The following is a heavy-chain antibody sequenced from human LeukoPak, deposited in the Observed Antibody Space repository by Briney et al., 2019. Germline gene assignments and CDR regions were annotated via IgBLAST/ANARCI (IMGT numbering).Heavy chain of an antibody. CDR1: GFTFSSYG. CDR3: ARPATLSRSYFEY. J-gene: IGHJ4*02. CDR2: ISSSVGTI. Sequence: PGGSLRLSCAASGFTFSSYGMHWVRQAPGKGLQWVSYISSSVGTIYYADSVKGRFTISRDNAKNSLYLQMNSLRAEDTAVYYCARPATLSRSYFEYWGQGTLVTVSS. V-gene: IGHV3-48*04.